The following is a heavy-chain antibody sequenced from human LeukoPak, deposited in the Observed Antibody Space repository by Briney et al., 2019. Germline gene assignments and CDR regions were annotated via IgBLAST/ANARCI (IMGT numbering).Heavy chain of an antibody. CDR3: ARGAMIFRLYAFDI. CDR2: ISADSGNT. Sequence: ASVKVSCKASGYTFINYGITWVRQASGQGLEWMGWISADSGNTNYAQKVQRRVTMTTDTSTSTAYMELRSLRSDDTAAYYCARGAMIFRLYAFDIWGQGTMVTVSS. V-gene: IGHV1-18*01. D-gene: IGHD3/OR15-3a*01. CDR1: GYTFINYG. J-gene: IGHJ3*02.